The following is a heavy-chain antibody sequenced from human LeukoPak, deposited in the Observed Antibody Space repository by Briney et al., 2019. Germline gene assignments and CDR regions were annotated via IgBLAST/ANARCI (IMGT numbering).Heavy chain of an antibody. CDR3: ARKTGDLYYFDY. CDR2: ISYSGRT. Sequence: SETLSLTCTVSGGSISSDYWSWIRQPPGKGLEWIGYISYSGRTNYNPSLKSRVTISVDTSKNQFSLRLSSVTAADTAVYYCARKTGDLYYFDYWGQGTLVTVSS. J-gene: IGHJ4*02. V-gene: IGHV4-59*01. D-gene: IGHD7-27*01. CDR1: GGSISSDY.